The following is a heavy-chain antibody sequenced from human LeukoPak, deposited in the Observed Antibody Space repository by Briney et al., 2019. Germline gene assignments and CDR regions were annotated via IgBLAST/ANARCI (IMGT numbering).Heavy chain of an antibody. V-gene: IGHV1-2*02. Sequence: ASVKVSCKASGYTFTGYYMHWVRQPPGQGLEWMGWINPNSGGTNYAQKFQGRVTMTRDTSISTAYMELSRLRSDDTAVYYCARGTVDTAMVMDYWGQGTLVTVSS. CDR3: ARGTVDTAMVMDY. J-gene: IGHJ4*02. D-gene: IGHD5-18*01. CDR1: GYTFTGYY. CDR2: INPNSGGT.